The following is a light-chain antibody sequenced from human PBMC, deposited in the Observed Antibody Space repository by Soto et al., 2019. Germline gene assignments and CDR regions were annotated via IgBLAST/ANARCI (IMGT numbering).Light chain of an antibody. CDR3: QQYYTTPIT. V-gene: IGKV4-1*01. CDR1: QSVLYSSNNNNY. J-gene: IGKJ5*01. Sequence: DIVMTQSPDSLAVSLGERATINCKSSQSVLYSSNNNNYLAWYQQKPGQPPKLLIYWASTRESGVPDRFSGSGSGTYFTLTISSLQAEDVAVYYCQQYYTTPITFGQGTRLEIK. CDR2: WAS.